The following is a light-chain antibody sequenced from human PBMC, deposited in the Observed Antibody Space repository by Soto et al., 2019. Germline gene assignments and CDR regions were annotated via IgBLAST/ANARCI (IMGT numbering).Light chain of an antibody. CDR1: QSISSY. J-gene: IGKJ5*01. CDR2: AAS. CDR3: QQSYSTPHT. V-gene: IGKV1-39*01. Sequence: IQMTQSPSSLSASVGDRATLTCRASQSISSYLNWYQQKPGKAPKLLIYAASSLQSGVPSRFSGSGSGTDFTLTISSLQPEDFATYYCQQSYSTPHTFGQGTRLEI.